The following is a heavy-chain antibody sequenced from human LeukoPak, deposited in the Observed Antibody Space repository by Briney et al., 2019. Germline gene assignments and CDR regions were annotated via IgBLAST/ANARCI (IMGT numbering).Heavy chain of an antibody. CDR1: GYTFTGYY. V-gene: IGHV1-2*02. Sequence: ASVKVSCKASGYTFTGYYIHWVRQAPGQGLEWMGWINPNSGGTNYAQKFQGRVTMTRDTSISTAYMELSTLRSDDTAVYYCAKNYQLLSYNYFDPWGQGTLVTVSS. J-gene: IGHJ5*02. CDR2: INPNSGGT. D-gene: IGHD2-2*01. CDR3: AKNYQLLSYNYFDP.